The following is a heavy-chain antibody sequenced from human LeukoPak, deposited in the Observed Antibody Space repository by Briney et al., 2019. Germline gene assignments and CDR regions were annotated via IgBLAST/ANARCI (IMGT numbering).Heavy chain of an antibody. CDR1: GGSVNSNTYY. V-gene: IGHV4-61*01. J-gene: IGHJ6*03. D-gene: IGHD3-10*01. Sequence: SETLSLICIVSGGSVNSNTYYWGWIRQPPGKGLEWIGYIYDSGSINYNPSLKSRVTISVDTSKNQFSLKLSSVTAADTAVYYCARVDVAGVREIRPYYYMDVWGKGTTVTVSS. CDR3: ARVDVAGVREIRPYYYMDV. CDR2: IYDSGSI.